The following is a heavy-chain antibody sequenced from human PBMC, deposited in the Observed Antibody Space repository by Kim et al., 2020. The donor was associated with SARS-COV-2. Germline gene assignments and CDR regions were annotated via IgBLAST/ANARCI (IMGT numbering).Heavy chain of an antibody. V-gene: IGHV3-33*01. J-gene: IGHJ5*02. Sequence: YAGSVKGRFTISRDNSKNTLYLQMNSLRAEDTAVYYCARESAVTQNWFDPWGQGTLVTVSS. CDR3: ARESAVTQNWFDP. D-gene: IGHD3-10*01.